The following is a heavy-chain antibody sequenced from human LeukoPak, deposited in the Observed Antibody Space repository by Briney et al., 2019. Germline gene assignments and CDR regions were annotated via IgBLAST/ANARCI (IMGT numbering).Heavy chain of an antibody. CDR1: GFTLNSYE. CDR2: ISSSGNTI. V-gene: IGHV3-48*03. CDR3: VSGLSGFHFYGMDV. Sequence: PGGSLRLYCAASGFTLNSYEMNWVRQAPGKGRVWISSISSSGNTIYYTDSVKGRFTFSRDNATNSLYLQMNSLRAEDTAVYFCVSGLSGFHFYGMDVWGQGTTVTVSS. D-gene: IGHD3-3*01. J-gene: IGHJ6*02.